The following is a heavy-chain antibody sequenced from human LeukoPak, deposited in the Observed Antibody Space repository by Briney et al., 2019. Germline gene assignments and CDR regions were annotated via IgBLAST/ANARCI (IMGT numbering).Heavy chain of an antibody. CDR1: GFTFSSYA. CDR3: VKAPLPWFGELLGNFDY. Sequence: GGSLRLSCSASGFTFSSYAMHWVRQAPGKGLEYVSAISSNGGSTYYADSVKGRFTISRDNSKNTLYLQMSSLRAEDTAVYYCVKAPLPWFGELLGNFDYWGQGTLVTVSS. CDR2: ISSNGGST. V-gene: IGHV3-64D*06. J-gene: IGHJ4*02. D-gene: IGHD3-10*01.